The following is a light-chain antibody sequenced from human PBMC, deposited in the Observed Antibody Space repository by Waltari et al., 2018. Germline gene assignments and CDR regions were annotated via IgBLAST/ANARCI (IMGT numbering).Light chain of an antibody. CDR1: QSISRY. J-gene: IGKJ1*01. CDR2: AAS. CDR3: QNHERLPAM. V-gene: IGKV3-20*01. Sequence: EIVLTQSPGTLSLSPGERATLSCRASQSISRYLAWYQQKPGQAPRLLIYAASSRATGLPDRCSGSGSGTDFSLTISRLEPEDFAVYYCQNHERLPAMFGQGTKVEIK.